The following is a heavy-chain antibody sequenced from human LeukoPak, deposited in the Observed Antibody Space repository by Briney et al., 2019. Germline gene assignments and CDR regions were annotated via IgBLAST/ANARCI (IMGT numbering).Heavy chain of an antibody. V-gene: IGHV3-23*01. CDR2: ISGSGGGT. Sequence: GGSLRLSCAASGFTFSNYDMTWVRQAPGKGLEWVSGISGSGGGTYYTDSVKGRFTISRDNSKNTLYLQMKSLRPEDTAIYYCAKAFSSSWYGFDYWGQGTLVTVSS. J-gene: IGHJ4*02. CDR1: GFTFSNYD. D-gene: IGHD6-13*01. CDR3: AKAFSSSWYGFDY.